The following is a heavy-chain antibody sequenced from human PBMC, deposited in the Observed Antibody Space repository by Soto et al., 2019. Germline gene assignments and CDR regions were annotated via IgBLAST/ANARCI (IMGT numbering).Heavy chain of an antibody. CDR2: ISGNGVAT. D-gene: IGHD2-8*01. J-gene: IGHJ4*02. Sequence: EVQLWDSGGGLVQPGGSLRLSCAASGFPFSSFAMCWLRQAPGKGLEWVSYISGNGVATSYADAVKGRFIPSRDNSKSVLYLQLNSLRAEDTAVYYWSKGVPRLQYDTNGWENWGQGTLVTVSS. CDR3: SKGVPRLQYDTNGWEN. CDR1: GFPFSSFA. V-gene: IGHV3-23*01.